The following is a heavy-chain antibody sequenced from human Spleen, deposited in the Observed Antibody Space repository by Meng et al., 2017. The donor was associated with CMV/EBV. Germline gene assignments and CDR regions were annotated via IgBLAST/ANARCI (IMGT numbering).Heavy chain of an antibody. CDR3: ARDVNIGVVTRGY. V-gene: IGHV3-21*01. Sequence: GESLKISCAASGFSLDTYSMNWVRQAPGKGLEWVSSISSSNTYIYYADSVTGRFTISRDNAKNSLYLQMNSLRAEDTAVYYCARDVNIGVVTRGYWGQGTLVTVSS. CDR1: GFSLDTYS. CDR2: ISSSNTYI. D-gene: IGHD3-3*01. J-gene: IGHJ4*02.